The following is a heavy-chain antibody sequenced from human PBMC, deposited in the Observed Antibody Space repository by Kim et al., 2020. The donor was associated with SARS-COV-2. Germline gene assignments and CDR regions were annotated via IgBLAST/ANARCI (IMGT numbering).Heavy chain of an antibody. J-gene: IGHJ3*02. CDR3: AKGRAYCGGDCYLIGAFAT. D-gene: IGHD2-21*02. CDR2: ISGSGGST. CDR1: GFTFSSYA. Sequence: GGSLRLSCAASGFTFSSYAMSWVRQAPGKGLEWVSAISGSGGSTYYADSVKGRFTISRDNSKNTLYLQMNSLRAEDTAVYYCAKGRAYCGGDCYLIGAFATWGQGTTVTVSS. V-gene: IGHV3-23*01.